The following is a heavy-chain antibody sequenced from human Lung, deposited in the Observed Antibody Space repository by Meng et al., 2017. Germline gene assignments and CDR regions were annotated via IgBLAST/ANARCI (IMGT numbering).Heavy chain of an antibody. D-gene: IGHD6-19*01. J-gene: IGHJ3*02. CDR2: IVTKTKNYAT. CDR3: TVYITGHI. Sequence: GGSLRPSCAAAGFIFSGSDIHWVRQASGKGLEWVGRIVTKTKNYATAYAASVRGRFTISRDDSLTTAYLQMNGLRSEDTALYYCTVYITGHIWGRGTMVTVSS. V-gene: IGHV3-73*01. CDR1: GFIFSGSD.